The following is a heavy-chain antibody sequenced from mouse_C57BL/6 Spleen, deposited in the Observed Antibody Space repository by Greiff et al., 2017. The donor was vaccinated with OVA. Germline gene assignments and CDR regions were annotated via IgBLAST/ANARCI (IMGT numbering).Heavy chain of an antibody. V-gene: IGHV1-69*01. CDR2: IDPSDSYT. CDR1: GYTFTSYW. Sequence: VQLQQPGAELVMPGASVKLSCKASGYTFTSYWMHWVKQRPGQGLEWIGEIDPSDSYTNYNQKFKGKSTLTVDKSSSTAYMQLSSLTSEASAVYYCARGGYGSPYWYFDVWGTGTTVTVSS. J-gene: IGHJ1*03. D-gene: IGHD1-1*01. CDR3: ARGGYGSPYWYFDV.